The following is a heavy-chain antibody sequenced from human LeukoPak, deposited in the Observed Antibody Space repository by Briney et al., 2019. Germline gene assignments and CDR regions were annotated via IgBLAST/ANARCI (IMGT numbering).Heavy chain of an antibody. J-gene: IGHJ4*02. CDR1: GFTFSSYS. CDR2: ISSSSSYI. Sequence: GGSLRLSCAASGFTFSSYSMNWVRQAPGKGLEWVSSISSSSSYIYYADSVKGRFTISRDNAKNSLYLQMNSLRAEDTAVYYCARGPYQLLPFDYWGQGTLVTVSP. CDR3: ARGPYQLLPFDY. V-gene: IGHV3-21*01. D-gene: IGHD2-2*01.